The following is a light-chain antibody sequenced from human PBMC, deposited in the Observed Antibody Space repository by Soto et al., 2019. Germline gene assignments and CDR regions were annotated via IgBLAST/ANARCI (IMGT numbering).Light chain of an antibody. J-gene: IGLJ1*01. CDR2: DVS. CDR3: CSYAGIYV. V-gene: IGLV2-11*01. CDR1: SSDVGGYNY. Sequence: CALTHARSVSRSPVQAVSISKPGTSSDVGGYNYVSWYQQHPGKAPKLMIYDVSKRPSGVPDRFSGSKSGNTASLTISGLQAEDEADYYCCSYAGIYVFGTGTKVTVL.